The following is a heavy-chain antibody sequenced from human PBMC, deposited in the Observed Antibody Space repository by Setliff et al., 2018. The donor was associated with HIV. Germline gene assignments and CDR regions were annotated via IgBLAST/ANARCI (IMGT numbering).Heavy chain of an antibody. CDR1: GGSFSSYY. V-gene: IGHV4-34*01. J-gene: IGHJ4*02. CDR2: INHSGST. Sequence: TLSLTCAVYGGSFSSYYWSWIRQPPGKGLEWIGEINHSGSTNYNPSLKSRVTISVDTSKNQFSLKLSSVTAADTAVYYCARVDYGANAGSSNWGQGTLVTVSS. D-gene: IGHD4-17*01. CDR3: ARVDYGANAGSSN.